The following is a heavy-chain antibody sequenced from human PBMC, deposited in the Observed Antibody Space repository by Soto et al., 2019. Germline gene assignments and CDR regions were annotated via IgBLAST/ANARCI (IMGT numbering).Heavy chain of an antibody. CDR3: STRVYDTSGYYRFDP. Sequence: PSETLSLTCAAYGFTFSGHSLTWIRQSPGKGLEWIGDINHSGSVNYRPSLKSRVTISLDTSKNQFSLTVSAVAAADTAMYYCSTRVYDTSGYYRFDPWGQGTLVTVSS. J-gene: IGHJ5*01. D-gene: IGHD3-22*01. CDR2: INHSGSV. V-gene: IGHV4-34*08. CDR1: GFTFSGHS.